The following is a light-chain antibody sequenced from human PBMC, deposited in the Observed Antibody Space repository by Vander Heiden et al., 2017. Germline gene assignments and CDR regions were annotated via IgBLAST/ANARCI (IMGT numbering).Light chain of an antibody. CDR2: TAS. V-gene: IGKV1-39*01. CDR3: QQSYSTPFT. Sequence: DIQMTQAPSSLPASVGDRVTITCQSSHSISRYLNWYQQKPGKAPKLLIYTASILQSGVPSRFSGSGSETDFTLTIISLQPEDFATYYCQQSYSTPFTFGPGTRVDIK. CDR1: HSISRY. J-gene: IGKJ3*01.